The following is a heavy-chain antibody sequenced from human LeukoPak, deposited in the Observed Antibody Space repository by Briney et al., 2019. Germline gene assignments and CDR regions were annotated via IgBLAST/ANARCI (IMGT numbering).Heavy chain of an antibody. J-gene: IGHJ3*02. CDR3: AKAPPPYCSGGTCFDAFDI. CDR2: ISGSGGTT. V-gene: IGHV3-23*01. Sequence: GGSLRLSCAASGFTFNNYAMSWVRQAPGKGLEWVSAISGSGGTTYYADSVKGRFTISRDNSKNTLYLQMNSLRAEDTAVYYCAKAPPPYCSGGTCFDAFDIWGQGTMVTVSS. D-gene: IGHD2-15*01. CDR1: GFTFNNYA.